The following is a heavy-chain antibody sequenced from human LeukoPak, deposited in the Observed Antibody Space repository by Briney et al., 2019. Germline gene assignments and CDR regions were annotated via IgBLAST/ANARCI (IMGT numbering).Heavy chain of an antibody. J-gene: IGHJ3*02. Sequence: SVKVSCKAPGGTFSSYATTWVRQAPGQGLEWMGRIIPILGIANYAQKFQGRVTIIADKSTSTAYMELSSLRSEDTAVYYCARDLYSGHEGNAFDIWGQGTMVTVSS. D-gene: IGHD5-12*01. CDR3: ARDLYSGHEGNAFDI. V-gene: IGHV1-69*04. CDR1: GGTFSSYA. CDR2: IIPILGIA.